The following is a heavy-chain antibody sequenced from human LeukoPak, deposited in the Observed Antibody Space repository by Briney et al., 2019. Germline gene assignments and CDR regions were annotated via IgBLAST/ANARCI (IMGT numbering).Heavy chain of an antibody. D-gene: IGHD3-22*01. CDR1: GFIFNNYG. V-gene: IGHV3-23*01. J-gene: IGHJ5*02. CDR2: ISNDGGGT. Sequence: PGGSLRLSCAASGFIFNNYGLIWVRQPPGKGLEWVSAISNDGGGTQYADFVKGRFTISRDNSKNTLFLQMSSLRAEDTALYFCAKGSSGYFADLWGQGTLVTLSS. CDR3: AKGSSGYFADL.